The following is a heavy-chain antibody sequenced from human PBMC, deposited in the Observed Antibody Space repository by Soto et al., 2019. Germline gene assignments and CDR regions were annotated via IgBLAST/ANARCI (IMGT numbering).Heavy chain of an antibody. Sequence: PSETLSLTCTVSGGSISSYYWSWIRQPPGKGLEWIGYIYYSGSTNYNPSLKSRVTISVDTSKNQFSLKLSSVTTADTAVYYCASSLYYDFWSGSHAYYYYMDVWGKGTTVTVS. D-gene: IGHD3-3*01. J-gene: IGHJ6*03. CDR3: ASSLYYDFWSGSHAYYYYMDV. CDR1: GGSISSYY. V-gene: IGHV4-59*08. CDR2: IYYSGST.